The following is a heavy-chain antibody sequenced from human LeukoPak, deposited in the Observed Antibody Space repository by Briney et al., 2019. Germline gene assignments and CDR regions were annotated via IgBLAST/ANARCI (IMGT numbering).Heavy chain of an antibody. J-gene: IGHJ4*02. CDR1: XFTXXDYG. CDR3: AREGSSTSSLFDY. D-gene: IGHD2-2*01. V-gene: IGHV3-20*04. CDR2: INWNGFST. Sequence: SCAAXXFTXXDYGMSWVRQAPGKGLEWVSGINWNGFSTVYAYSVKRRFTISRDNAKNSLYLQMNSLRAEDTALYYCAREGSSTSSLFDYWGQGTLVTVSS.